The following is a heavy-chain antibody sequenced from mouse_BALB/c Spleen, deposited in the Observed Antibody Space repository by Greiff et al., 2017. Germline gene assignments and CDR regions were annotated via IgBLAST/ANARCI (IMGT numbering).Heavy chain of an antibody. J-gene: IGHJ4*01. CDR2: INPSTGYT. CDR3: TRNTGRAMDY. Sequence: QVQLKQSGAELAKPGASVKMSCKASGYTFTSYWMHWVKQRPGQGLEWIGYINPSTGYTNYNQKFKDKATLTVDKSSSTAYMQLSSPTSEDSAVYYCTRNTGRAMDYWGQGTAVTVSS. D-gene: IGHD4-1*01. CDR1: GYTFTSYW. V-gene: IGHV1-7*01.